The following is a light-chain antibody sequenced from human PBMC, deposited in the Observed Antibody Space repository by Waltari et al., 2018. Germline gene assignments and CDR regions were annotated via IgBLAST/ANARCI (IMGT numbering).Light chain of an antibody. Sequence: QSALTQPASVSGSPGQSLAVPCTGSSRDVGTYNLVSWYQQHPGKAPKPIIYEATKRPSGVSNRFSGSKSGNMASLTISGLQAEDEAEYYCCSFAGRSTWVFGTGTKVTVL. V-gene: IGLV2-23*01. CDR2: EAT. J-gene: IGLJ1*01. CDR1: SRDVGTYNL. CDR3: CSFAGRSTWV.